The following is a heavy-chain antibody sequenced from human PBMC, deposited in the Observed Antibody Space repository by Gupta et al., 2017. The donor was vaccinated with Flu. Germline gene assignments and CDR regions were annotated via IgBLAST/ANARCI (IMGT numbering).Heavy chain of an antibody. V-gene: IGHV4-39*01. Sequence: QLQLQESGPGLVKPSETLSLTCTVSGGSISSSSYYWGWTRQPSGKGLEWIGSIYYSGSTYYNPSLKSRVTISVDTSKNQFSLKLSSVTAADTAVYYCARSEIFGVVITTFDYWGQGTLVTVSS. CDR1: GGSISSSSYY. D-gene: IGHD3-3*01. CDR2: IYYSGST. J-gene: IGHJ4*02. CDR3: ARSEIFGVVITTFDY.